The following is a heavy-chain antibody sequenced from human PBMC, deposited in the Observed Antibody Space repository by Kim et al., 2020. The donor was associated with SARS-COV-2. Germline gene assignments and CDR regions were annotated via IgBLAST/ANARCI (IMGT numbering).Heavy chain of an antibody. D-gene: IGHD2-15*01. V-gene: IGHV4-34*01. J-gene: IGHJ3*01. CDR3: ARGLVVVAEVGGFDF. Sequence: NPSLKSRVTISVDTSKNQISLKLSSVTAADTAVYYCARGLVVVAEVGGFDFWGQGTMVTVSS.